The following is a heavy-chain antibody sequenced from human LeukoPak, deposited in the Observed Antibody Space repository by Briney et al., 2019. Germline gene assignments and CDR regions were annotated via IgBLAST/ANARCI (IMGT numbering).Heavy chain of an antibody. Sequence: GRSLRLSCEASGFTFSTYGMSWVRQAPGKGLQRVSGITASGDGTYYADSVKGRFTISRDNSNNTLYLQMNSLRAEDTGIYYGVRNYHPAHWGQGTLVTVSS. J-gene: IGHJ4*02. CDR2: ITASGDGT. V-gene: IGHV3-23*01. D-gene: IGHD3-10*01. CDR3: VRNYHPAH. CDR1: GFTFSTYG.